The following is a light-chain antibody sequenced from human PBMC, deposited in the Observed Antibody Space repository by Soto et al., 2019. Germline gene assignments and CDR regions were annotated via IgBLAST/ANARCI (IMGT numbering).Light chain of an antibody. CDR3: QQRHMWPIT. Sequence: EIVMTQSPATLSVSPGERATLSCRASQSVSSKLAWFQQKPGQAPSLLIYGVSTRATGVPVRFSGSGSGTEFTLTVNSLQSEDFAVYYCQQRHMWPITFGQGTRLEIK. V-gene: IGKV3-15*01. CDR1: QSVSSK. CDR2: GVS. J-gene: IGKJ5*01.